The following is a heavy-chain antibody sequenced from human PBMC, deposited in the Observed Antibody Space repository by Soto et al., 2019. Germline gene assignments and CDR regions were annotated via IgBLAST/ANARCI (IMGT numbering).Heavy chain of an antibody. CDR1: GFTFSNYA. J-gene: IGHJ3*02. V-gene: IGHV3-23*01. Sequence: GGSLRLSCATAGFTFSNYALSWVRQAPGKGLQWVSAISGSGGSAYYADSVKGRFTISRDKSKNTLYLKMNSLRAEDTAVYYCAKAMIVLVRDDFDIWGQGTMVTV. CDR3: AKAMIVLVRDDFDI. CDR2: ISGSGGSA. D-gene: IGHD3-22*01.